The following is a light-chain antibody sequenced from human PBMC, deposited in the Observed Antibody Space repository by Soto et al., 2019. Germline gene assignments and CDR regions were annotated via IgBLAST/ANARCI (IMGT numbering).Light chain of an antibody. Sequence: DIQMTQSPSTPSASVGDRFTITCRASQSISSWLAWYQQKPGKAPKLLIYDASSLESGVPSRFSGSGSGTEFTLTISSLQPDDFATYYCQQYNSYSGTFGQGTKVDIK. V-gene: IGKV1-5*01. CDR2: DAS. J-gene: IGKJ2*01. CDR1: QSISSW. CDR3: QQYNSYSGT.